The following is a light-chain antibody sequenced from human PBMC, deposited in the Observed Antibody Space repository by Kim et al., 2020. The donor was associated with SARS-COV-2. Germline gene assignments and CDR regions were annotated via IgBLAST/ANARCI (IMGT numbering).Light chain of an antibody. V-gene: IGKV3-15*01. CDR3: QQYNNSPPDT. CDR1: QSVSSN. CDR2: GAS. Sequence: QSPATLSVAPGERATLSCRASQSVSSNLAWYLQKPGQAPRLLIYGASTRAPGIPARFSGSGSGTEFTLTISSLQSEDFAVYYCQQYNNSPPDTFAQATRLVIK. J-gene: IGKJ5*01.